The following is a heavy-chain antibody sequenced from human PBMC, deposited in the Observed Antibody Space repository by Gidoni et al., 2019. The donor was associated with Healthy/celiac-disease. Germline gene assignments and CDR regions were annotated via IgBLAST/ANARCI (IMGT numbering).Heavy chain of an antibody. CDR1: GFTFSSYW. V-gene: IGHV3-7*01. CDR3: AREVAILSGSQYYFDY. CDR2: IKQDGSEK. J-gene: IGHJ4*02. Sequence: EVQLVESGGGLVQPGGSLRLSCAASGFTFSSYWMSWVRQAPGKGLEWVANIKQDGSEKYYVDSVKGRFTISRDNAKNSLYLQMNSLRAEDTAVYYCAREVAILSGSQYYFDYWGQGTLVTVSS. D-gene: IGHD1-26*01.